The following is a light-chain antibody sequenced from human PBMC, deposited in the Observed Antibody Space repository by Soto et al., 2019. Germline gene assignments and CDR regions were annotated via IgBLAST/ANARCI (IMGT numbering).Light chain of an antibody. J-gene: IGKJ2*01. CDR1: QSVSST. CDR2: GAS. Sequence: EIVLTQSPGTLSLSPGERATLSCRASQSVSSTLAWYQHKPGQSPRLLFYGASIRATGIPDRFSGSGSGTDFTLTIRRLEFEDFALYYCQQFGGSYTFGQGTKLEMK. V-gene: IGKV3-20*01. CDR3: QQFGGSYT.